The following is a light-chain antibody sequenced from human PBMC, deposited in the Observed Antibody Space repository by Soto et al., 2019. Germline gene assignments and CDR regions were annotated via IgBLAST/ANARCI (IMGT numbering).Light chain of an antibody. CDR3: QQYYNTPRT. Sequence: DIVMTQSPDSLAVSLGERATINCKASQNVLYSSNNKNYLAWYQQKSGQPPRLLIYWASTRESGVPDRFSGSGSGTDFTLTISSLQAEDVAVYYCQQYYNTPRTFGQGTKVDNK. J-gene: IGKJ1*01. CDR1: QNVLYSSNNKNY. V-gene: IGKV4-1*01. CDR2: WAS.